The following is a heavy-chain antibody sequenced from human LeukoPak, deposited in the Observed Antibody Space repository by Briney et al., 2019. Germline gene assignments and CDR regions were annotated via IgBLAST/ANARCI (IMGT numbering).Heavy chain of an antibody. CDR3: AELGITMIGGV. Sequence: GGSLRLSCAASGFTFSSYTMNWVRQAPGKGLEWVSSISSSSSYIYYADSVKGRFTISRDNAKNSLYLQMNSLRAEDTAVYYCAELGITMIGGVWGKGATVTISS. V-gene: IGHV3-21*01. J-gene: IGHJ6*04. CDR1: GFTFSSYT. CDR2: ISSSSSYI. D-gene: IGHD3-10*02.